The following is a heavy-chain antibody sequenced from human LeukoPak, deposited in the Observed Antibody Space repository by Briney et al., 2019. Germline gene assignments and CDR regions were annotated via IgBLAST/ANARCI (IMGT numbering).Heavy chain of an antibody. CDR1: GFTFSSHG. CDR2: ISYDGSNK. CDR3: AKDTEDFDY. J-gene: IGHJ4*02. V-gene: IGHV3-30*18. Sequence: GGSLRLSCAASGFTFSSHGMHWVRQAPGKGLEWVAVISYDGSNKYYADSVKGRFTISRDNSKNTLYLQMNSLRAEDTAVYYCAKDTEDFDYWGQGTLVTVSS.